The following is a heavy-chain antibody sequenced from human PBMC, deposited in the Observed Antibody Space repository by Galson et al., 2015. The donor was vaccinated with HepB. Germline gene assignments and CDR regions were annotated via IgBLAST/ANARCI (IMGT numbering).Heavy chain of an antibody. Sequence: SCKASGHTFTGYYMHWVRQAPGQGLEWMGWINPNSGGTNYAQKFQGRVTMTRDTSISTAYMELSRLRSDDTAVYYCARDPNWNELFDYWGQGTLVTASS. V-gene: IGHV1-2*02. CDR1: GHTFTGYY. J-gene: IGHJ4*02. CDR3: ARDPNWNELFDY. CDR2: INPNSGGT. D-gene: IGHD1-20*01.